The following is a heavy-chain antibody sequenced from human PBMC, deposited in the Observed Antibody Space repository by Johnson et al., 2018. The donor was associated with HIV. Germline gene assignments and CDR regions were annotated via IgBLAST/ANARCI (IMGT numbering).Heavy chain of an antibody. V-gene: IGHV3-20*04. Sequence: DVQLVESGGGVVRPGGSLRISCAASGFTFDHYDMSWVRQVPGKGLEWVSGINWNGGTTGYSDSVEGRFTSSRDNAKNSLYLQMNSLRAEDTALYYCAWDYYDSSGAFDIWGQGTMVTVSS. J-gene: IGHJ3*02. D-gene: IGHD3-22*01. CDR2: INWNGGTT. CDR1: GFTFDHYD. CDR3: AWDYYDSSGAFDI.